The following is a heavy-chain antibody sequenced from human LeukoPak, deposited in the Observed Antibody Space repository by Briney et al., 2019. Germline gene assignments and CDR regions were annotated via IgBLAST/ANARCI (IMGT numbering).Heavy chain of an antibody. D-gene: IGHD3-22*01. CDR1: GGTFSTYA. CDR3: TRHYDSSGYPSLNYFDY. Sequence: SVKVSCKASGGTFSTYAISWVRQAPGQGLEWMGRVIPMFGTADYAQKFQGRVTITADKSTSTAYMGLSSLRSEDTAVYYCTRHYDSSGYPSLNYFDYWGQGTLVTVSS. J-gene: IGHJ4*02. CDR2: VIPMFGTA. V-gene: IGHV1-69*06.